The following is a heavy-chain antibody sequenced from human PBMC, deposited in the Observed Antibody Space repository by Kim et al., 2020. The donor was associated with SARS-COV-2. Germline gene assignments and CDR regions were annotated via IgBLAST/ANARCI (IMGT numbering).Heavy chain of an antibody. J-gene: IGHJ4*02. V-gene: IGHV5-10-1*01. CDR3: ARIHSYGYVG. Sequence: YTNYSPSFQGHVTISADKSISTAYLQWSGLKASDTAMYYCARIHSYGYVGWGQGTLVTVSS. CDR2: YT. D-gene: IGHD5-18*01.